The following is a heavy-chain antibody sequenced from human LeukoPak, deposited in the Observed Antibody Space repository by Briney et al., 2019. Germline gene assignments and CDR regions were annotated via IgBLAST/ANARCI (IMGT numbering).Heavy chain of an antibody. CDR2: VYYSGST. CDR1: GDSISNYY. CDR3: ARDRGTDGMDV. V-gene: IGHV4-59*01. D-gene: IGHD3-16*01. J-gene: IGHJ6*02. Sequence: PSETLSLTCTVSGDSISNYYWSWIRQPPGKGLEWIASVYYSGSTYYNPSLKSRVTISVDTSKTQFSLKLRSVTAADTAVYDCARDRGTDGMDVWGQGTTVTVSS.